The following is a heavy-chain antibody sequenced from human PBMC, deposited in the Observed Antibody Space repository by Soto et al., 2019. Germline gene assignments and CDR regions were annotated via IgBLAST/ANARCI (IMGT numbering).Heavy chain of an antibody. Sequence: PSETLSLTCAVYGGSFSGYYWSWIRQPPGKGLEWIGEINHSGSTNYNPSLKSRVTISVDTSKNQFSLKLSSVTAADTAVYYCARDYGAYLYHYWCPGLLVTVSS. CDR1: GGSFSGYY. J-gene: IGHJ4*02. CDR2: INHSGST. CDR3: ARDYGAYLYHY. V-gene: IGHV4-34*01. D-gene: IGHD4-17*01.